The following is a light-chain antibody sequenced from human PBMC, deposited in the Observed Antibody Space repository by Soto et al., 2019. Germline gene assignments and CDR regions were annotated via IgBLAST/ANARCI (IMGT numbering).Light chain of an antibody. Sequence: DIQMTQSPSRLSASVGDRVTITCRASQSIGYWLAWYQQKPGKAPNLLIYAAPTLETGVPSRFSGSGYGTEFTLTIASLQPDDSASYYCQQYNSFSKTFGRGTKVDIK. V-gene: IGKV1-5*01. CDR3: QQYNSFSKT. J-gene: IGKJ1*01. CDR2: AAP. CDR1: QSIGYW.